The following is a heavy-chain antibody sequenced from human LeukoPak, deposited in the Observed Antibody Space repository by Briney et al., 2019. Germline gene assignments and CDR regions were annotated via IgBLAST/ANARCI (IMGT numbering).Heavy chain of an antibody. CDR1: GGSFSGYY. CDR2: INHSGST. Sequence: PSETLSVTCAVYGGSFSGYYWSWIRQPPGKGLEWIGEINHSGSTNYNPSLKSRVTISVDTSKNQFSLKLSSVTAADTAVYYCARGLYSSGWPFDYWGQGTLVTVSS. V-gene: IGHV4-34*01. D-gene: IGHD6-19*01. J-gene: IGHJ4*02. CDR3: ARGLYSSGWPFDY.